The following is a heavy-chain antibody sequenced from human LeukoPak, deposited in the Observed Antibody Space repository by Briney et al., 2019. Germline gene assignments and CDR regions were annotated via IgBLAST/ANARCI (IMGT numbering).Heavy chain of an antibody. CDR3: ARVDGSCSGGSCPSGNWFDP. CDR1: GGSISSSSYY. V-gene: IGHV4-39*07. J-gene: IGHJ5*02. CDR2: IYYSGST. D-gene: IGHD2-15*01. Sequence: SETLSLTCTVSGGSISSSSYYWGWIRQPPGKGLEWIGSIYYSGSTYYNPSLKSRVTISVDTSKNQFSLKLSSVTAADTAVYYCARVDGSCSGGSCPSGNWFDPWGQGTLVTVSS.